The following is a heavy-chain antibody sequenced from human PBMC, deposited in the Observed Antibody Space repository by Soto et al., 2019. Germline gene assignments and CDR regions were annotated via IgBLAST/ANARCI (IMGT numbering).Heavy chain of an antibody. CDR2: NIDSGDNS. J-gene: IGHJ5*02. CDR1: GFAFSNYA. CDR3: AKGAVQSCSPSGPCYPLDL. D-gene: IGHD1-26*01. Sequence: PGGSLRVSCAATGFAFSNYAMTRLRQSPGRDVGSSPPNIDSGDNSIYAASVRGRFTMSRDNSKNIVYLQINSLRVGDTARYYCAKGAVQSCSPSGPCYPLDLWGQGVPVTVSS. V-gene: IGHV3-23*01.